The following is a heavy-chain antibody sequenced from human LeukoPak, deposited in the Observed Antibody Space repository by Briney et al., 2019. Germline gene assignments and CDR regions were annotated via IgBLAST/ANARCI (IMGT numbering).Heavy chain of an antibody. CDR2: IYTSGST. V-gene: IGHV4-4*07. CDR3: ARVPYYYGSGSQNAFDI. D-gene: IGHD3-10*01. Sequence: PSETLSLTCTVSGGSISSYYWSWIRQPAGKGLEWIGRIYTSGSTNYNPSLKSRVTMSVDTSKNQFSLKLSSVTAADTAVYYCARVPYYYGSGSQNAFDIWGQGTMVTVSS. J-gene: IGHJ3*02. CDR1: GGSISSYY.